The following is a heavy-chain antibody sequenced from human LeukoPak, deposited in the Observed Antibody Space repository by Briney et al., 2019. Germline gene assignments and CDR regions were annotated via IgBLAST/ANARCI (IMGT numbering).Heavy chain of an antibody. Sequence: GGSLRLSCAASGFTFSSYAMSCVRQAPGKGLEWVSAISGSGGSTYYADSVKGRFTISRDNSKNTLYLQMNSLRAEDTAVYYCAKTFVVVVAATGYFDYWGQGPLVSVSS. CDR2: ISGSGGST. CDR1: GFTFSSYA. CDR3: AKTFVVVVAATGYFDY. D-gene: IGHD2-15*01. J-gene: IGHJ4*02. V-gene: IGHV3-23*01.